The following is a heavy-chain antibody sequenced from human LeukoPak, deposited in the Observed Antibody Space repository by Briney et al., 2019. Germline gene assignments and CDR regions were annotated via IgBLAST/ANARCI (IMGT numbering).Heavy chain of an antibody. V-gene: IGHV1-18*01. Sequence: GASVKVSCKASGYTFTSYGISWVRQAPGQGLEWMGWISAYNGNTNYAQKLQGRVTMTTVTSTSTAYMELRSLRSDDTAVYYCARPAAAGTALEDAIDYWGQGTLVTVSS. CDR1: GYTFTSYG. D-gene: IGHD6-13*01. CDR3: ARPAAAGTALEDAIDY. J-gene: IGHJ4*02. CDR2: ISAYNGNT.